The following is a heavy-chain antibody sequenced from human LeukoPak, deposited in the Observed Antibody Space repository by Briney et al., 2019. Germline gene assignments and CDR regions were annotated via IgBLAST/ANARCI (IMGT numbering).Heavy chain of an antibody. V-gene: IGHV4-59*11. D-gene: IGHD6-19*01. J-gene: IGHJ6*02. CDR2: VSYSGSI. CDR3: ARLSRVAVAGSYGYHSMDV. Sequence: PSETLSLTCTVSGASIDGPYWSWIRLRPGKGLEWIGFVSYSGSISYKPSLQIRVTISADTSNSQFSLKLDSVTAADTAVYYCARLSRVAVAGSYGYHSMDVWGRGITVTVSS. CDR1: GASIDGPY.